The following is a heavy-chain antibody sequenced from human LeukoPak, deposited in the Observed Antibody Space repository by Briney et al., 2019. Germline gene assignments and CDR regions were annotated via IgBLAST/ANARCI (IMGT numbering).Heavy chain of an antibody. CDR1: GFTFSSYA. J-gene: IGHJ4*02. D-gene: IGHD5-12*01. CDR3: TRSVRGYDFYYFDY. V-gene: IGHV3-23*01. Sequence: RGSLRLSCAASGFTFSSYAMNWVRQAPGKGLEWVSSISGSGGSTFYTDSVKGRFTISRDNSKNTLYLQMNSLRADDTAVYYCTRSVRGYDFYYFDYWGQGILVTVSS. CDR2: ISGSGGST.